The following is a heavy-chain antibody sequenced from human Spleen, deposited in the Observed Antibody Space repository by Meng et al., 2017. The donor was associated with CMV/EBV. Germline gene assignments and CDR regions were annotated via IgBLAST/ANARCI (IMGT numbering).Heavy chain of an antibody. V-gene: IGHV3-64*02. CDR2: ISSNGGNT. Sequence: GESLKISCAASGFTFRSYTMHWVRQAPGKGLEYVSVISSNGGNTYYADSVKGRFTISRDNSKSTLYLQMGSLRDEDTAVYYCARGGGCSSTSCYGPFDYWGQGTLVTVSS. CDR3: ARGGGCSSTSCYGPFDY. CDR1: GFTFRSYT. D-gene: IGHD2-2*01. J-gene: IGHJ4*02.